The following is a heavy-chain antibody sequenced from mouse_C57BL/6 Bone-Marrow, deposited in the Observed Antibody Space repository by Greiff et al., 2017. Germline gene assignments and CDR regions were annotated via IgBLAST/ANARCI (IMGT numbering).Heavy chain of an antibody. CDR3: ARPYYSNYWYFDV. D-gene: IGHD2-5*01. J-gene: IGHJ1*03. CDR2: IYPGSGST. Sequence: QVQLQQPGAELVKPGASVKMSCKASGYTFTSYWITWVKQRPGQGLEWIGDIYPGSGSTNYIEKFKSKATLTVDTSSSPAYMQLSSLTSEDSAVYYCARPYYSNYWYFDVWGTGTTVTVSS. CDR1: GYTFTSYW. V-gene: IGHV1-55*01.